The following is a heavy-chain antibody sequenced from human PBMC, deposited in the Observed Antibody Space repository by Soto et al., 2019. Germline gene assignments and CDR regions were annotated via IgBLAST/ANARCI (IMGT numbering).Heavy chain of an antibody. Sequence: QVQLVESGGGVVQPGKSLRLSCAASGFIFSNYGMHWVRQAPGKGLEWVALISFDGKNRNYADSVKGRFTIDRDNPKNTLYLEKNSLRPEDTAFYYCAKRGGVVGGSEHPFFEYWGQGTLVTVSS. V-gene: IGHV3-30*18. CDR3: AKRGGVVGGSEHPFFEY. J-gene: IGHJ4*02. D-gene: IGHD2-15*01. CDR2: ISFDGKNR. CDR1: GFIFSNYG.